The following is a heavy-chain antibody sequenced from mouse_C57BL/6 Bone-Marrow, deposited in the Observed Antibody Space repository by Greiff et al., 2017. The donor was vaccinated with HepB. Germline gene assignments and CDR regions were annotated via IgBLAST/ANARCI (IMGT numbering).Heavy chain of an antibody. V-gene: IGHV1-61*01. D-gene: IGHD2-1*01. CDR3: ATPGGNYEGDY. Sequence: VQLQQPGAELVRPGSSVKLSCKASGYTFTSYWMDWVKQRPGQGLEWIGNIYPSDSETHYNQKFKDKATLTVDKASSTAYMQLSSLTSEDSAVYYCATPGGNYEGDYWGQGTSVTVSS. J-gene: IGHJ4*01. CDR1: GYTFTSYW. CDR2: IYPSDSET.